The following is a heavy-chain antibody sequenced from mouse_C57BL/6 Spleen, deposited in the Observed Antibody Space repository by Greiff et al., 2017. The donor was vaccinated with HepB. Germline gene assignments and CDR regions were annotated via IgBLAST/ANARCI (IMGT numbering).Heavy chain of an antibody. J-gene: IGHJ2*01. CDR3: ARSYSNYLYYFDY. CDR1: GYTFTSYW. V-gene: IGHV1-55*01. D-gene: IGHD2-5*01. Sequence: VQLKQPGAELVKPGASVKMSCKASGYTFTSYWITWVKQRPGQGLEWIGDIYPGSGSTNYNEKFKSKATLTVDTSSSTAYMQLSSLTSEDSAVYYCARSYSNYLYYFDYWGQGTTLTVSS. CDR2: IYPGSGST.